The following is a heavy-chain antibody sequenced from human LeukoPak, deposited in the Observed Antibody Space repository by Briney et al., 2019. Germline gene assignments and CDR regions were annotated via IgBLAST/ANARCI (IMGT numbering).Heavy chain of an antibody. V-gene: IGHV4-34*01. Sequence: KPSETLSLTCGVSGTSFSSYYWSWIRQTPGKGLEWIGEVYHSGYTNMNPSLKSRVTISVDTSKNQFSLRMSTVTAADTAVYFCTRMTTGHDYWGQGTLVTVSS. J-gene: IGHJ4*02. CDR2: VYHSGYT. CDR3: TRMTTGHDY. D-gene: IGHD4-17*01. CDR1: GTSFSSYY.